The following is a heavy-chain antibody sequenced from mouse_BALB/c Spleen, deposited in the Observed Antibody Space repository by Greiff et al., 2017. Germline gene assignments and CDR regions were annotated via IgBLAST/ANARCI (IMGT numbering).Heavy chain of an antibody. Sequence: VQGVESGPGLVAPSQSLSITCTVSGFSLTSYGVHWVRQPPGKGLEWLGVIWAGGSTNYNSALMSRLSISKDNSKSQVFLKMNSLQTDDTARYYCARDGNYVEFAYWGQGTLVTVSA. CDR3: ARDGNYVEFAY. V-gene: IGHV2-9*02. D-gene: IGHD2-1*01. CDR2: IWAGGST. CDR1: GFSLTSYG. J-gene: IGHJ3*01.